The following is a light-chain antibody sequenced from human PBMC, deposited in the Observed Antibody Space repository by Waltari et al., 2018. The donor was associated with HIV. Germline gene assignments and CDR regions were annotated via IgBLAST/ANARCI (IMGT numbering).Light chain of an antibody. J-gene: IGLJ2*01. CDR1: ASHLGSTS. V-gene: IGLV1-44*01. Sequence: QSVLTQPPSAPGTPGQRVTISCSGGASHLGSTSFTWYQQVPGPAPKLLIYSNHQRPSGVPERYSGSKSGTSASLAIYGLQSEDEADYYCASWDDSLNVMLFGGGTKLTV. CDR2: SNH. CDR3: ASWDDSLNVML.